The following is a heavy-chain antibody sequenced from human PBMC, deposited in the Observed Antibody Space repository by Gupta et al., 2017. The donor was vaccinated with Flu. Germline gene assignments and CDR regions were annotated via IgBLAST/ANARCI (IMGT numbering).Heavy chain of an antibody. CDR3: ARLLSFDYGEPNWLDP. J-gene: IGHJ5*02. D-gene: IGHD4-17*01. CDR2: IYYSGST. Sequence: QLQLQESGTGLVKPSETLSLTCTVSGGSISSSSSYWGWIRQPPGKGLEWIGSIYYSGSTDYNPSLKSRVTISVDTSKNQFALKLSSVTAEDTAVYYCARLLSFDYGEPNWLDPWGQGTLVTVSS. CDR1: GGSISSSSSY. V-gene: IGHV4-39*01.